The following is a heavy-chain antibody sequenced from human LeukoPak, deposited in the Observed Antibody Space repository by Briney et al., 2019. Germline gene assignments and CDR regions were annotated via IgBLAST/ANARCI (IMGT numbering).Heavy chain of an antibody. V-gene: IGHV3-21*01. J-gene: IGHJ6*03. CDR3: ARVVATTGRNYHYYYMDV. D-gene: IGHD1-1*01. CDR1: GFYFSGYS. CDR2: INSGSTYM. Sequence: GSLRLSCGASGFYFSGYSMNWVRQAPGKGLEWVASINSGSTYMYYGDSVKGRFTISRDNAKNSLHLQMDSLRVEDTAVYFCARVVATTGRNYHYYYMDVWGKGTTVTVSS.